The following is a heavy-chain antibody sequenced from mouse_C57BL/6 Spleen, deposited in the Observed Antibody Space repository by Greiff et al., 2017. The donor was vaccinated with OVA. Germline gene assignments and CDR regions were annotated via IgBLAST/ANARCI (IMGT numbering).Heavy chain of an antibody. CDR1: ALTTTYYY. V-gene: IGHV14-1*01. D-gene: IGHD1-1*01. CDR2: IDPEDGDT. Sequence: VQLQQSGAELVGHGASVKLSCTASALTTTYYYMHWVKQRPEQGLEWIGRIDPEDGDTEYAPKFQGKATMTADTSSNTAYLQLSSLTSEDTAVYYCTPRFYYGSSPFAYWGQGTLVTVSA. CDR3: TPRFYYGSSPFAY. J-gene: IGHJ3*01.